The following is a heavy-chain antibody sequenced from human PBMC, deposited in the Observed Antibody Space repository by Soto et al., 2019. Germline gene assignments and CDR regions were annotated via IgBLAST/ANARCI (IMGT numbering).Heavy chain of an antibody. CDR2: ISAAGDST. CDR1: GFSFSTYP. D-gene: IGHD1-7*01. Sequence: EVQLLESGGGLVQPGGSLRLSCAASGFSFSTYPMSWFRQTPGKGLEWVSTISAAGDSTYNADSVKGRFTISRDNSRNTLYLQISSLRADDTAIYFCVKDTRTEWDHWGQGTLVTVS. J-gene: IGHJ4*02. V-gene: IGHV3-23*01. CDR3: VKDTRTEWDH.